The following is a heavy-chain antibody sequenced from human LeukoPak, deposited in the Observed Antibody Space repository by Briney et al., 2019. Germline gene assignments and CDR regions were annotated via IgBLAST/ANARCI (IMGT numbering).Heavy chain of an antibody. V-gene: IGHV1-3*01. J-gene: IGHJ2*01. CDR2: INAGNGNT. CDR3: AREMGTYYDFWSGYTRYFDL. D-gene: IGHD3-3*01. Sequence: ASVKVSCKASGYTFTSYAMHWVRQAPGQRLEWMGWINAGNGNTKYSQKFQGRVTITRDTSASTAYMELSSLRSEDTAVYYCAREMGTYYDFWSGYTRYFDLWGRGTLVTVSS. CDR1: GYTFTSYA.